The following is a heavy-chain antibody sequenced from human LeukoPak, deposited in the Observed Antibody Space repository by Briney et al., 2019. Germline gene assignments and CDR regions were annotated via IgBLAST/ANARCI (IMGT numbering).Heavy chain of an antibody. CDR1: GFVLNIYE. CDR2: ITISGHTK. J-gene: IGHJ5*02. CDR3: ARGDPHADL. V-gene: IGHV3-48*03. Sequence: GGSLRLSCAASGFVLNIYEVNGVRQAPGRGLEWIEDITISGHTKNYADSVKSRFNISRNNARTSLYLQMNSLRVEDTGVYYCARGDPHADLWGQGTLVTVSS.